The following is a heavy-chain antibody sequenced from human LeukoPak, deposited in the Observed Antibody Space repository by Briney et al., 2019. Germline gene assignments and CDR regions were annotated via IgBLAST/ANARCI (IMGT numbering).Heavy chain of an antibody. CDR3: AKDSPSPNFWSGPGAY. J-gene: IGHJ4*02. V-gene: IGHV3-53*01. D-gene: IGHD3-3*01. Sequence: GGSLRLSCAASGFTVSSNYMSWVRQAPGKGLEWVSVIYSGGSTYYADSVKGRFTISRDNSKNTLYLQMNSLRAEDTAVYYCAKDSPSPNFWSGPGAYWGQGTLVTVSS. CDR1: GFTVSSNY. CDR2: IYSGGST.